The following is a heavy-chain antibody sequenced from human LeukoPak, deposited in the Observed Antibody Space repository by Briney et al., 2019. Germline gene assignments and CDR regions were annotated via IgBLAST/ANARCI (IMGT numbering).Heavy chain of an antibody. CDR3: ARDMVRGVVDYYYGMDV. CDR1: GYTFTSYY. V-gene: IGHV1-46*01. J-gene: IGHJ6*02. Sequence: GASVKVSCKASGYTFTSYYMHWVRQAPGQGLEWMGIINPSGGSTSYAQKFQGRVTMTRDTSTSTVYMELSSLRSEATAVYYCARDMVRGVVDYYYGMDVWGQGTTVTVSS. CDR2: INPSGGST. D-gene: IGHD3-10*01.